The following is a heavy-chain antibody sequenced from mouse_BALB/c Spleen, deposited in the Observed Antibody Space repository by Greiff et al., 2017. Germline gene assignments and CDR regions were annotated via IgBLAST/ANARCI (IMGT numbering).Heavy chain of an antibody. CDR2: IWAGGST. V-gene: IGHV2-9*02. J-gene: IGHJ2*01. Sequence: VMLMESGPGLVAPSQSLSITCTVSGFSLTSYGVHWVRQPPGKGLEWLGVIWAGGSTNYNSALMSRLSISKDNSKSQVFLKMNSLQTDDTAMYYCARDRWLLGGYYFDYWGQGTTLTVSS. CDR1: GFSLTSYG. CDR3: ARDRWLLGGYYFDY. D-gene: IGHD2-3*01.